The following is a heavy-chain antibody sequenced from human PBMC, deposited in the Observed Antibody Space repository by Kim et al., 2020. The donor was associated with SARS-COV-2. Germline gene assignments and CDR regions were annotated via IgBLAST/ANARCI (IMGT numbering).Heavy chain of an antibody. CDR1: GFTFSGYS. CDR2: IRSKANSYAT. J-gene: IGHJ3*02. V-gene: IGHV3-73*01. CDR3: TNVPGTALAYWDAYV. Sequence: GGSLRLSCAASGFTFSGYSIHWVRQASGKGLEWVGSIRSKANSYATAYAASVQGSITRSSDDTKLTAHLHSKSLKTEDVADYYCTNVPGTALAYWDAYV. D-gene: IGHD1-1*01.